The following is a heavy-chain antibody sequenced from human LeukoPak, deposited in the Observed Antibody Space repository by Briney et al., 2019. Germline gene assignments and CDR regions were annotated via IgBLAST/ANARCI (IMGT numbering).Heavy chain of an antibody. Sequence: SQTLSLTCAISGDSVSSNSAAWNWLRQSPSRGLEWLGRTYYRSKWYNDYAVSVKSRIAINPDTSKNQFSLQLNSVTPEDTAVYYCARSAAVRGAYNWFDPWGQGTLVTVSS. CDR2: TYYRSKWYN. V-gene: IGHV6-1*01. D-gene: IGHD6-13*01. CDR3: ARSAAVRGAYNWFDP. CDR1: GDSVSSNSAA. J-gene: IGHJ5*02.